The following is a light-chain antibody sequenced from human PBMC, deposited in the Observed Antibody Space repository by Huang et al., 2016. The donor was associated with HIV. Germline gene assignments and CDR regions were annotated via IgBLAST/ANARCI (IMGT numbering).Light chain of an antibody. V-gene: IGKV3-11*01. CDR2: DAS. Sequence: EIVLTQSPATLSLSPGERATLSCRASQSVGTYFAWYQQKPGQAPRLLIYDASDRATGIPARCSGSGSGTDFTLTISSLEPEDFVVYYCQQRSDWPRSTFGQGTRLEIK. CDR1: QSVGTY. J-gene: IGKJ5*01. CDR3: QQRSDWPRST.